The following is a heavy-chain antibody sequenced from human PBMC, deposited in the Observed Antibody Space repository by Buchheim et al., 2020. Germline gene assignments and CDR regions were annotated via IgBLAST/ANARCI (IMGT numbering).Heavy chain of an antibody. CDR3: ARPYCSGPTCYSPPDY. V-gene: IGHV3-74*02. D-gene: IGHD2-15*01. CDR2: INVDGSNT. CDR1: GFTLNNYW. J-gene: IGHJ4*02. Sequence: EVQLVESGGGLVRPGGSLRLSCTASGFTLNNYWVNWVRQAPGKGLEWVSCINVDGSNTMYADSVRGRFTISRDSARNTVYLQMNSLRVEDTAVYYCARPYCSGPTCYSPPDYWGQGTL.